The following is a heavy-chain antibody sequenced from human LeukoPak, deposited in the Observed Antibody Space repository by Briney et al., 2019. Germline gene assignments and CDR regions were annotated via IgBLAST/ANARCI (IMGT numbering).Heavy chain of an antibody. CDR1: GFTFGSYG. V-gene: IGHV3-30*18. CDR3: AKDPGRELLRSTFDY. Sequence: CLRLACAAAGFTFGSYGTHSVRQAPGNWRGWVAVISDDGSNKYYADSVKGRFTIARDNSKTTLYLQMNSLRAEDTAVYSCAKDPGRELLRSTFDYSGERTLVTVSP. CDR2: ISDDGSNK. D-gene: IGHD1-26*01. J-gene: IGHJ4*02.